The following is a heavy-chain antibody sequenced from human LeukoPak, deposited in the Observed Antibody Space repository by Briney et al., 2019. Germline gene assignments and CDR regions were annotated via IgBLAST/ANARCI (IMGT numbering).Heavy chain of an antibody. CDR1: GGSISSSSYY. V-gene: IGHV4-39*02. D-gene: IGHD3-10*01. Sequence: PSETLSLTCTVSGGSISSSSYYWGWIRQPPGKGLEWIGSIYYSGSTYYNPSLKSRVTISVDTSKNQFSLKLSSVTAADTAVYYCARDGSVPGQNYYYYYGMDVWGQGTTVTVSS. CDR2: IYYSGST. J-gene: IGHJ6*02. CDR3: ARDGSVPGQNYYYYYGMDV.